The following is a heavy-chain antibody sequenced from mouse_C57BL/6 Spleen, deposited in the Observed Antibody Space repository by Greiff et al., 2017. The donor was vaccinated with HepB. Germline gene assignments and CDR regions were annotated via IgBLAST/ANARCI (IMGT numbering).Heavy chain of an antibody. D-gene: IGHD1-1*01. CDR2: INPISGYT. V-gene: IGHV1-7*01. Sequence: VQRVESGAELAKPGASVKLSCKASGYTFTSYWMHWVKQRPGQGLEWIGYINPISGYTKYNQKFKDKATFTADKSSSKAYMQLRSLTYEDSAVYYCARSVTTVVAPIDYWGQGTTLTVSS. CDR1: GYTFTSYW. CDR3: ARSVTTVVAPIDY. J-gene: IGHJ2*01.